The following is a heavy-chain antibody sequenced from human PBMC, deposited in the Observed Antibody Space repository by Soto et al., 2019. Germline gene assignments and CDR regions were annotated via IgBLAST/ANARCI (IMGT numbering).Heavy chain of an antibody. Sequence: PSQTLSLTCAISGDSVSSNSAAWNWIRQSPSRGLEWLGRTYYRSKWYKDYDLSVKSRITINLDTSKNQISLQLNSVTPEDTAVYCCARGAVADYSRVFDYWGQGTLVTVSS. V-gene: IGHV6-1*01. J-gene: IGHJ4*02. CDR2: TYYRSKWYK. CDR3: ARGAVADYSRVFDY. CDR1: GDSVSSNSAA. D-gene: IGHD6-19*01.